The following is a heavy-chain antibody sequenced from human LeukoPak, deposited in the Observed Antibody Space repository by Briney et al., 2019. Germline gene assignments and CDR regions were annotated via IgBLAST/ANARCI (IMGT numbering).Heavy chain of an antibody. D-gene: IGHD3-3*01. V-gene: IGHV4-61*02. CDR2: IYTSGST. J-gene: IGHJ4*02. CDR1: GGSISSGSYY. CDR3: AREETYDFWTIFDY. Sequence: SETLSLTCTVSGGSISSGSYYWSWIRQPAGKGLEWIGRIYTSGSTNYNPSLKSRVTISVDTSKNQFSLKLSSVTAADTAVYYCAREETYDFWTIFDYWGREPWSPSPQ.